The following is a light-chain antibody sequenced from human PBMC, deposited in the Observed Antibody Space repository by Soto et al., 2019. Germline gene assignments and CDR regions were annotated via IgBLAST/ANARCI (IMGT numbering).Light chain of an antibody. J-gene: IGKJ2*01. V-gene: IGKV2-28*01. CDR1: QILLHSNGYNY. Sequence: DIVITQSPLSLPVTPGEPASISCSSSQILLHSNGYNYLDWYLQKPGQSPQLLIYLGSNRSSGVPDRFSGSGSGTDFTLKISRVEAEDVGVYYCMQALQTPYTFGQGTKVDIK. CDR2: LGS. CDR3: MQALQTPYT.